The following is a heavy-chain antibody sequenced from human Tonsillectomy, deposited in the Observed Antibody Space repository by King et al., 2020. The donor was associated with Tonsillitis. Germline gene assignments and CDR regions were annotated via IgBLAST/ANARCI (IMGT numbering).Heavy chain of an antibody. Sequence: VQLVQSGGGLVKPGGSLRLSCAASGFTFSIYSMNWVRQAPGKGLEWVSSISSSSSYIYYADSVKGRFTISRDNAKNSLYLQMNSLRAEDTAGYYCARAPTVAAAGSLYYYGMDVWGQGTTVTVSS. CDR2: ISSSSSYI. CDR1: GFTFSIYS. CDR3: ARAPTVAAAGSLYYYGMDV. J-gene: IGHJ6*02. D-gene: IGHD6-13*01. V-gene: IGHV3-21*01.